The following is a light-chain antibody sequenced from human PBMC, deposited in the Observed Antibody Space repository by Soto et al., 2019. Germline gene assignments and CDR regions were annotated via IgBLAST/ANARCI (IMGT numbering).Light chain of an antibody. Sequence: QSVLTQPASVSGSPGQSITISCTGTSSDVGGYNYVSWYQQHPRKAPKLMIYDVSNRPSGVSNRFSGSKSGNTASLTISGLQAEDEADYYCSSYTRSSTLYVLFGGGTKLTVL. V-gene: IGLV2-14*01. J-gene: IGLJ2*01. CDR1: SSDVGGYNY. CDR2: DVS. CDR3: SSYTRSSTLYVL.